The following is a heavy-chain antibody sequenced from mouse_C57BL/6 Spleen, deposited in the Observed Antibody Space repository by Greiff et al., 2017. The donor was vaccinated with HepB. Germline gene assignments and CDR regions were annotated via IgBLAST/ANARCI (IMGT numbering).Heavy chain of an antibody. CDR3: ARGIYYSDV. Sequence: EVQLQESGPGLVKPSQSLSLTCSVTGYSITSGYYWNWIRQFPGNKLEWMGYISYDGSNNYNPSLKNRISITRDTSKNQFFLKLNSVTTEDTATYYCARGIYYSDVWGTGTTVTVSS. V-gene: IGHV3-6*01. D-gene: IGHD1-1*01. J-gene: IGHJ1*03. CDR2: ISYDGSN. CDR1: GYSITSGYY.